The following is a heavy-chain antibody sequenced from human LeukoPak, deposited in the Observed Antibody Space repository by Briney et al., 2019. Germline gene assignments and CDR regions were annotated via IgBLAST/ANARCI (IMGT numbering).Heavy chain of an antibody. CDR3: ARETATVAIFDY. D-gene: IGHD4-11*01. V-gene: IGHV1-69*13. Sequence: ASVKVSCKASGGTFSSYAISWVRQAPGQGLEWMGGIIPIFGTANYAQKFQGRVTITADESTSTAYMELSSLRSEDTAVYYCARETATVAIFDYWGQGTLVTVSS. J-gene: IGHJ4*02. CDR1: GGTFSSYA. CDR2: IIPIFGTA.